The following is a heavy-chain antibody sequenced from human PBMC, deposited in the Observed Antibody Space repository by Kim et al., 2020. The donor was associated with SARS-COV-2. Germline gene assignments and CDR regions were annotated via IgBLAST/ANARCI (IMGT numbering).Heavy chain of an antibody. D-gene: IGHD3-10*01. CDR3: ARDLFDEGYYYGSGSHPDAFDI. CDR2: INPSGGST. Sequence: ASVKVSCKASGYTFTSYYMHWVRQAPGQGLEWMGIINPSGGSTSYAQKFQGRVTMTRDTSTSTVYMELSSLRSEDTAVYYCARDLFDEGYYYGSGSHPDAFDIWGQGTMVTVSS. J-gene: IGHJ3*02. V-gene: IGHV1-46*01. CDR1: GYTFTSYY.